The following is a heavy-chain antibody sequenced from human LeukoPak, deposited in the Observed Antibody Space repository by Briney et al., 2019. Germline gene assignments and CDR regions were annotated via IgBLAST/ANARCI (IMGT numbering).Heavy chain of an antibody. J-gene: IGHJ4*02. Sequence: GGSLRLSCAGSGFTFSSYAMHWVRQAPGKGLEWVAVISYDGSNKYYADSVKGRFTISRDNSKNTLYLQMNSLRAEDTAVYYCARDQYSSSWFFDYWGQGTLVTVSS. D-gene: IGHD6-13*01. CDR3: ARDQYSSSWFFDY. CDR2: ISYDGSNK. V-gene: IGHV3-30*04. CDR1: GFTFSSYA.